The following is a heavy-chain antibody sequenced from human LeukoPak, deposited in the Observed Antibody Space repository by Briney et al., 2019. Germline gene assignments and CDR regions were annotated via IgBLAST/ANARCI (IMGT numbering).Heavy chain of an antibody. CDR1: GFTFSNYA. Sequence: GGSLGLSCVASGFTFSNYAMISVRQAPGKGLEWVSSISSSSSYIYYADSVKGRFTISRDNAKNSLYLQMNSLRAEDTAVYYCARVAWGLDYWGQGTLVTVSS. D-gene: IGHD3-16*01. J-gene: IGHJ4*02. CDR2: ISSSSSYI. V-gene: IGHV3-21*01. CDR3: ARVAWGLDY.